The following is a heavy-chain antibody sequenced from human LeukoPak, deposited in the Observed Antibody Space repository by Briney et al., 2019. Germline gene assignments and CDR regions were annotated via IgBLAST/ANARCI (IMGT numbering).Heavy chain of an antibody. J-gene: IGHJ5*02. CDR2: IYYTGST. CDR1: GGSITSSSYY. Sequence: SETLSLTCTISGGSITSSSYYWGWIRQPPGKGPEWIGSIYYTGSTNYNPSLKSRVTISLDTSRNQFSLKLTSVTAADTAVYYCASVRGYSSGWYASGFDPWGQGTLVTVSS. D-gene: IGHD6-19*01. V-gene: IGHV4-39*07. CDR3: ASVRGYSSGWYASGFDP.